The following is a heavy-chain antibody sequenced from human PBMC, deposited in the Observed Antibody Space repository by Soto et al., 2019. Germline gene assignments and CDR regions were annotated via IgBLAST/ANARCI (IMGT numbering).Heavy chain of an antibody. Sequence: GGSLRLSCAASGFTVSSNYMSWVRQAPGKGLVWVSRINSDGSTTGYADSVKGRFTISRDNAKNTLYLQMNSLRAEDTAVYYCARDHNWLDDYWGQGTLVTVSS. CDR2: INSDGSTT. CDR3: ARDHNWLDDY. D-gene: IGHD1-20*01. CDR1: GFTVSSNY. V-gene: IGHV3-74*01. J-gene: IGHJ4*02.